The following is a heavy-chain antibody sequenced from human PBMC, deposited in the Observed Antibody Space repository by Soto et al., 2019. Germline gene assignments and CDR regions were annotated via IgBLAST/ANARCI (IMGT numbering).Heavy chain of an antibody. CDR2: INAGNGNT. J-gene: IGHJ4*02. CDR3: ARVSGYYFLDY. Sequence: ASVKVSCKASGYTFTNYAMHLVRQAPGQRLEWMGWINAGNGNTKYSQKFQGRVTITSDTSASTAYMELSSLRSEDTAVYYCARVSGYYFLDYWGQGTLVTVSS. D-gene: IGHD5-12*01. CDR1: GYTFTNYA. V-gene: IGHV1-3*01.